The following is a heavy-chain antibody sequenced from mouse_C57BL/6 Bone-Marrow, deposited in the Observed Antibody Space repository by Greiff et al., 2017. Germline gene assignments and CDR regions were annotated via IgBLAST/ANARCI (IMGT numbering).Heavy chain of an antibody. CDR3: AREGDGYYFDD. J-gene: IGHJ2*01. CDR1: GYTFTSYW. V-gene: IGHV1-64*01. Sequence: QVQLQQPGAELVKPGASVKLSCKASGYTFTSYWMHWVKQRPGQGLEWIGMIHPNSGSTNYNEKFKSKATLTVDKSSSTAYMQLSSLTSEDSAVYYWAREGDGYYFDDWGQGTTLTFSS. CDR2: IHPNSGST. D-gene: IGHD2-3*01.